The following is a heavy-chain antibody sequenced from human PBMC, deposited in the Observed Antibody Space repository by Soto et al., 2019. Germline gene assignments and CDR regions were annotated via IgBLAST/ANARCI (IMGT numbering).Heavy chain of an antibody. CDR1: GFTFSSYA. CDR3: AKTANGWFSAFDI. J-gene: IGHJ3*02. V-gene: IGHV3-23*01. Sequence: PGGSLRLSCAASGFTFSSYAMSWVRQAPGKGLEWVSAISGSGGTTYYADSVKGRFTFSRDNSKNTLYLQMNCLRAEDTAVYYCAKTANGWFSAFDIWGQGTMVTVSS. D-gene: IGHD6-19*01. CDR2: ISGSGGTT.